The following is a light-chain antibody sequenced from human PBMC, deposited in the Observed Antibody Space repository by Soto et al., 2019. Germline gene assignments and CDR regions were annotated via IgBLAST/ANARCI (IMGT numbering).Light chain of an antibody. CDR1: QSVSNNY. Sequence: EIVLTQSPGTLAVSPGEKATLSCRASQSVSNNYLAWYQQKPGQAPRLLIYGASNRATGIPDRFSGSGSGTDFTLTISRLEPEDFAVYYCQQYCSSGTFGQGTKVDTK. V-gene: IGKV3-20*01. CDR2: GAS. J-gene: IGKJ1*01. CDR3: QQYCSSGT.